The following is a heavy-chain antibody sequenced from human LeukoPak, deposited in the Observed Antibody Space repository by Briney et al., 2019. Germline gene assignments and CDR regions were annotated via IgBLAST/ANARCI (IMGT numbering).Heavy chain of an antibody. CDR1: GGSISDYY. Sequence: SETLSLTCTVSGGSISDYYWSWLRQPPGKGLEWIGYIYYSGSTNYNPSLKSRVTISVDTSKNQFSLKLSSVTAADTAVYYCARTTEGGYTYDYFYYYYMDVWGKGTRSPSP. CDR2: IYYSGST. CDR3: ARTTEGGYTYDYFYYYYMDV. V-gene: IGHV4-59*01. D-gene: IGHD5-18*01. J-gene: IGHJ6*03.